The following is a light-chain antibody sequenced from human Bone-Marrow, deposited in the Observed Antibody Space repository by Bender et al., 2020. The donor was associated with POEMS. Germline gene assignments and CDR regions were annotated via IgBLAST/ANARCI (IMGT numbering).Light chain of an antibody. CDR2: AVT. V-gene: IGLV2-14*02. Sequence: QSALTQPASVSGSPGQSITISCTGTSSDVGSFNLVSWYQQHPGKAPKLMIYAVTKRPSGVSDRFSGSKSGDTASLTVSGLQAEDEADYYCSSYAGSNNFVFGGGTKLTVL. J-gene: IGLJ2*01. CDR3: SSYAGSNNFV. CDR1: SSDVGSFNL.